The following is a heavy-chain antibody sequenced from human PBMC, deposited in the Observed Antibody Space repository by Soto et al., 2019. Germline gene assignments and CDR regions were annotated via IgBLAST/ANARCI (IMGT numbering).Heavy chain of an antibody. CDR1: GFTFNTYS. Sequence: GALRLSCVASGFTFNTYSMTWVRQAPGKGLEWVSAITGSGGTAHYADSGKGRFTISRDNSKNTLYLQMNSLRAEDTAVYYCAKYIVSMTPHFDYWGQGTLVTVSS. V-gene: IGHV3-23*01. D-gene: IGHD3-16*02. J-gene: IGHJ4*02. CDR3: AKYIVSMTPHFDY. CDR2: ITGSGGTA.